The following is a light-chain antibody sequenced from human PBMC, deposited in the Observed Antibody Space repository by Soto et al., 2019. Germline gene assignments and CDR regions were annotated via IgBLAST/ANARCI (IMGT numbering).Light chain of an antibody. J-gene: IGKJ4*01. CDR1: QGIGVY. CDR3: QKYNSAPLT. V-gene: IGKV1-27*01. CDR2: AAS. Sequence: DIQMTQSPSSLSASLGDRVTITCRASQGIGVYLAWFQQKPGKVPRLLIYAASALQSGVPSRFSGGGSGTDFTPTINILQPEDVATYYCQKYNSAPLTFGGGTKVEIK.